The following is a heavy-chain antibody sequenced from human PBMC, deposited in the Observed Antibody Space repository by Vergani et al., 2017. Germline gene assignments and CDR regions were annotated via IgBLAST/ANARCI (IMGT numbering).Heavy chain of an antibody. J-gene: IGHJ3*02. CDR2: IIPIFGTA. D-gene: IGHD6-6*01. CDR1: GGTFSSYA. V-gene: IGHV1-69*14. CDR3: ARVGSSSPGENMLFDI. Sequence: QVQLVQSGAEVKKPGSSVKVSCKASGGTFSSYAISWVRQAPGQGLEWMGRIIPIFGTANYAQKFQGRVTITADKSTSTAYMELSSLRSEDTAVYYCARVGSSSPGENMLFDIWGQGTMVTVSS.